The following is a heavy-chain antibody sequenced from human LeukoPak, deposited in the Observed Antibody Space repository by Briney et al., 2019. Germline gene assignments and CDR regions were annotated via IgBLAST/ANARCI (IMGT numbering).Heavy chain of an antibody. V-gene: IGHV3-21*01. J-gene: IGHJ4*02. D-gene: IGHD2-8*01. CDR3: ARVWEGYCTNGVCYTFDY. CDR2: ISSSSSYI. Sequence: GGSLRLSCAASGFTFSSYSMNWVRQAPGKGLEWVSSISSSSSYIYYADSVKGRFTISRDNAKNSLYLQMDSLRAEDTAVYYCARVWEGYCTNGVCYTFDYWGQGTLVTVSS. CDR1: GFTFSSYS.